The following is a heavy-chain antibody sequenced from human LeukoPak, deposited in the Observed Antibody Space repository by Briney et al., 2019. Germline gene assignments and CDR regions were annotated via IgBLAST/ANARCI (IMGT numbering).Heavy chain of an antibody. V-gene: IGHV3-23*01. CDR2: ISASGGSS. D-gene: IGHD3-16*01. CDR3: PGLGGWGPESLAALDI. J-gene: IGHJ3*02. Sequence: PGGSLRLSCAASGFTFRNYDMSWVRQAPGKGLEWVSWISASGGSSDYADSVKSRFSISRDNSKNTLYLQMNSLRVDDTAVYYCPGLGGWGPESLAALDIRGQGTTVTVSS. CDR1: GFTFRNYD.